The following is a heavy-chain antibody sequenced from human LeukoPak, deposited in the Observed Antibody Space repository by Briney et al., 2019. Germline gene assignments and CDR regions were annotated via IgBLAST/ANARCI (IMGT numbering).Heavy chain of an antibody. V-gene: IGHV3-7*01. J-gene: IGHJ6*02. D-gene: IGHD1-26*01. CDR2: IKDDGSGE. Sequence: GGSLRLSCVASGFTFTSYWMAWVRQTPGKGLEWVADIKDDGSGEYYVDSVKGRFTISRDNAKNSLYLQMNSLRAEDTAVYYCARVGSGSYRYYYYYGMDVWGQGTTVTVSS. CDR3: ARVGSGSYRYYYYYGMDV. CDR1: GFTFTSYW.